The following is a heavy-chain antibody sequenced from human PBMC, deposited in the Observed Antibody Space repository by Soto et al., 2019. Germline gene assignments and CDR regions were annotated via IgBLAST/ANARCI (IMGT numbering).Heavy chain of an antibody. J-gene: IGHJ4*02. CDR1: GFTFSSYG. CDR2: IWYDGSNK. Sequence: QVQLVESGGGVVQPGRSLRLSCAASGFTFSSYGMHWVRQAPGKGQEWVAVIWYDGSNKYYADSVKGRFTISRDNSKNTLYLQMNSLGAEDTAVYYCAREGGSYYLHFDYWGQGTLVTVSS. V-gene: IGHV3-33*01. D-gene: IGHD1-26*01. CDR3: AREGGSYYLHFDY.